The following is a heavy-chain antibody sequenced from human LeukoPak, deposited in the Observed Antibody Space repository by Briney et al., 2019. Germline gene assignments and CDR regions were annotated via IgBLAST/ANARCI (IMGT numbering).Heavy chain of an antibody. D-gene: IGHD3-22*01. CDR1: GFTFSSYW. J-gene: IGHJ4*02. Sequence: PGGSLRLSCAASGFTFSSYWMHWVRQAPGKGLVWVSRINSDGSSTSYADSVKGRFTISRDNAKNTLYLQMNSLRAEDTAVYYCARGYYYDSSGYYPDPPYWGQGTLVTVSS. CDR2: INSDGSST. CDR3: ARGYYYDSSGYYPDPPY. V-gene: IGHV3-74*01.